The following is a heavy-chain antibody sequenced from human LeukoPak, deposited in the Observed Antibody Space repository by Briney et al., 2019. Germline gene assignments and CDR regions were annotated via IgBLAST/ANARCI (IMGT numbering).Heavy chain of an antibody. Sequence: SETLSLTCTVSGDSVSSYYWSWIRQPPGKGLEWIGYIYDTGRTNYNPSLKSRVTISVDTSKNQFSLKLSSVTAADTAVYYCARRGVGAHRDFDYWGQGTLVTVSS. V-gene: IGHV4-59*02. CDR1: GDSVSSYY. J-gene: IGHJ4*02. CDR3: ARRGVGAHRDFDY. D-gene: IGHD1-26*01. CDR2: IYDTGRT.